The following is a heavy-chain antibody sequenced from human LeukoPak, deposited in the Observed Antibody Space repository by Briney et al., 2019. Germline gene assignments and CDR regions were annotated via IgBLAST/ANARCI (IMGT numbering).Heavy chain of an antibody. J-gene: IGHJ4*02. CDR2: ISSSGSTI. CDR1: GFTFCDYY. CDR3: AREPYGGNSEYFDY. D-gene: IGHD4-23*01. Sequence: GGSLRLSCAASGFTFCDYYMSWIRQAPGKGLEWVSYISSSGSTIYYADSVKGRFTISRDNAKNSLYLQMNSLRAEDTAVYYCAREPYGGNSEYFDYWGQGTLVTVSS. V-gene: IGHV3-11*01.